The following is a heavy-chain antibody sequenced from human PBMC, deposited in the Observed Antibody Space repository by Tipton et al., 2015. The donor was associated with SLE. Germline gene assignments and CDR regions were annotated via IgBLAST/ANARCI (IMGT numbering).Heavy chain of an antibody. V-gene: IGHV4-31*03. CDR2: VYYSGNT. CDR3: ARAPGLDRDYQYYYYMDV. D-gene: IGHD3/OR15-3a*01. Sequence: TLSLTCSVSGGSINVGFYYWGWIRQHPGKGLEWIGNVYYSGNTNYNPSLRSRVTISVDTSKNQFSLKLSSVTAADTAVYYCARAPGLDRDYQYYYYMDVWGKGTTVTVSS. CDR1: GGSINVGFYY. J-gene: IGHJ6*03.